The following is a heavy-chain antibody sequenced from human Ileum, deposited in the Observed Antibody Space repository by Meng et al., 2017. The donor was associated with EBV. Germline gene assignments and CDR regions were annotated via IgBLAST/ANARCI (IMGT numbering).Heavy chain of an antibody. D-gene: IGHD3-22*01. CDR1: GGSSSSSNW. Sequence: GRLKESGPGLVKPSGTLSLTCAVSGGSSSSSNWWSWVRQAPGKGLEWIGEIHHTESTNYNPSLKSRVTISVDKSKNQFSLKLSSVTAADTAVYYCARESYSDSSGYYSLDYWGQGSLVTASS. J-gene: IGHJ4*02. V-gene: IGHV4-4*02. CDR2: IHHTEST. CDR3: ARESYSDSSGYYSLDY.